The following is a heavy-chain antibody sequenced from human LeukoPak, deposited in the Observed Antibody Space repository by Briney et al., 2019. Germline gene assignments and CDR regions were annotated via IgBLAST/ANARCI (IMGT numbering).Heavy chain of an antibody. Sequence: SETLSLTCAVYGGSFSGYYWSWIRQPPGKGLEWIGEINHSGSTNYNPSLKSRVTISVDKSKNQFSLKLSSVTAADTAVYYCASHHYYGSGSYYLRYYYYMDVWGKGTTVTVSS. CDR3: ASHHYYGSGSYYLRYYYYMDV. J-gene: IGHJ6*03. V-gene: IGHV4-34*01. D-gene: IGHD3-10*01. CDR1: GGSFSGYY. CDR2: INHSGST.